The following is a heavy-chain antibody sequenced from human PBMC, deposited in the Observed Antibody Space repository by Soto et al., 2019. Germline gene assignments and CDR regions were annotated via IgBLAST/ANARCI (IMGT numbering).Heavy chain of an antibody. CDR3: ATSGTPYAPRYYGMDV. Sequence: PSETLSLTCTVSGGSISNYHWGWIRQPPGKGLEWIGFVYYSGSTNYNPSLKSRVTISLDTSKSQFSLKLNSVTSADTAVYYCATSGTPYAPRYYGMDVWGQGTTVTVSS. V-gene: IGHV4-59*01. CDR2: VYYSGST. D-gene: IGHD4-17*01. CDR1: GGSISNYH. J-gene: IGHJ6*02.